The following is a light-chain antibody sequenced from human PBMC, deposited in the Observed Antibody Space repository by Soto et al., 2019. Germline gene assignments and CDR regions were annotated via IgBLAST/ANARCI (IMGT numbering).Light chain of an antibody. V-gene: IGKV4-1*01. CDR3: QQYSSTPVT. CDR1: QSLLYSSNNKNF. Sequence: DILMTQSPDSLAVSLGERATINCKSSQSLLYSSNNKNFLAWYQQKPRQPPKLLIYWASTRESGVPDRFSGSGSGTDFTLTISSLQAEDVAVYYCQQYSSTPVTFGQGTKLDIK. CDR2: WAS. J-gene: IGKJ2*01.